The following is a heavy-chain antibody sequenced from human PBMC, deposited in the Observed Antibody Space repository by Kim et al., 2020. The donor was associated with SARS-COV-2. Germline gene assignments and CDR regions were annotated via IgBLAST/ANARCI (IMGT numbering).Heavy chain of an antibody. J-gene: IGHJ4*02. D-gene: IGHD3-10*01. CDR3: ARLVRGVIYFDY. Sequence: SGPTLVNPTQTLTLTCTFSGFSLSTSGVGVGWIRQPPGKALEWLALIYWDDDKRYSPSLKSRLTITKDTSKNQVVLTMTNMDPVDTTTYYCARLVRGVIYFDYWGQGTLVTVSS. V-gene: IGHV2-5*02. CDR2: IYWDDDK. CDR1: GFSLSTSGVG.